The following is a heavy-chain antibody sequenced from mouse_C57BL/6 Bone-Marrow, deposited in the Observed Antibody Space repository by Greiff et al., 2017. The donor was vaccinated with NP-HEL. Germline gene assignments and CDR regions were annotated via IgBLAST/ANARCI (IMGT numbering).Heavy chain of an antibody. CDR1: GYAFSSSW. V-gene: IGHV1-82*01. J-gene: IGHJ3*01. CDR3: ARESNYGSFAY. CDR2: IYPGDGDT. Sequence: VKLQESGPELVKPGASVKISCKASGYAFSSSWMNWVKQRPGKGLEWIGRIYPGDGDTNYNGKFKGKATLTADKSSSTAYMQLSSLTSEDSAVYFCARESNYGSFAYWGQGTLVTVSA. D-gene: IGHD1-1*01.